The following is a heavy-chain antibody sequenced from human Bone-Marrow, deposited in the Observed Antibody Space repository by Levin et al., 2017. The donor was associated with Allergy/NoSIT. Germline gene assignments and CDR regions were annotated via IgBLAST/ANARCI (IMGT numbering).Heavy chain of an antibody. D-gene: IGHD3-10*01. CDR1: GISLSNARMG. J-gene: IGHJ4*02. V-gene: IGHV2-26*01. Sequence: SGPTLVKPTETLTLTCTVSGISLSNARMGVSWIRQPPGKALEWLANIFSNDEKSCSTSLKSRLTISKGTSKSQVVLTMTNMDPVETATYYCARSLWFGDSLGGSYFDYWGQGTLVTVSS. CDR3: ARSLWFGDSLGGSYFDY. CDR2: IFSNDEK.